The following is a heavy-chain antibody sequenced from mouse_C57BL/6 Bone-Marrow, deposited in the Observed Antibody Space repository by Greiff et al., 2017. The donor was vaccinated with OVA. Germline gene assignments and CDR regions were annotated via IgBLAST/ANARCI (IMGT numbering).Heavy chain of an antibody. CDR3: AREYYGSFYAMDY. Sequence: EVQRVESGGGLVKPGGSLKLSCAASGFTFSSYAMSWVRQTPEKRLEWVATISDGGSYTYYPDNVKGRFTISRDNAKNNLYLQMSHLKSEDTAMYYCAREYYGSFYAMDYWGQGTSVTVSS. D-gene: IGHD1-1*01. J-gene: IGHJ4*01. CDR2: ISDGGSYT. CDR1: GFTFSSYA. V-gene: IGHV5-4*01.